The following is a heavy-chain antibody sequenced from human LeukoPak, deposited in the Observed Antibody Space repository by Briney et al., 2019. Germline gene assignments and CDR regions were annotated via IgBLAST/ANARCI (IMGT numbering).Heavy chain of an antibody. CDR1: GGSISSDY. CDR2: IYRGGST. CDR3: ARIRGGWYIDY. Sequence: ETLSLTCTVSGGSISSDYWSWIRQPPGKGLEWVSVIYRGGSTYYADSVKGRFTISRDNSKNTLYLQMNSLRAEDTAVYYCARIRGGWYIDYWGQGTLVTVSS. V-gene: IGHV3-53*01. J-gene: IGHJ4*02. D-gene: IGHD3-10*01.